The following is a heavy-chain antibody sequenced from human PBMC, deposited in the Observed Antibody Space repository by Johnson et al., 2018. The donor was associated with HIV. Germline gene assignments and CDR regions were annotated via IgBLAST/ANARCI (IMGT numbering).Heavy chain of an antibody. V-gene: IGHV3-30*03. J-gene: IGHJ3*02. Sequence: QVQLVESGGGVVRPGGSLRLSCAASGFTFDDYGMSWVRQAPGKGLEWVAVISYDGSNKYYADSVKGRFTISRDNSKNTLYLQMNSLRAGDTAVYYCARGASAFDIWGQGTMVTVSS. CDR2: ISYDGSNK. CDR3: ARGASAFDI. CDR1: GFTFDDYG.